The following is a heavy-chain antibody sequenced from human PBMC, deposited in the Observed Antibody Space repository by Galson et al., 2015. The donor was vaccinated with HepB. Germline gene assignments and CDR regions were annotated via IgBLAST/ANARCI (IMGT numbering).Heavy chain of an antibody. CDR2: IYHSGST. CDR3: ARDARLDYYGMDV. V-gene: IGHV4-4*02. CDR1: GGSISSSNW. D-gene: IGHD3-16*01. Sequence: ETLSLTCAVSGGSISSSNWWSRVRQPPGKGLEWIGEIYHSGSTNYNPSLKSRVTISVDKSKNQFSLKLSSVTAADTAVYYCARDARLDYYGMDVWGQGTTVTVSS. J-gene: IGHJ6*02.